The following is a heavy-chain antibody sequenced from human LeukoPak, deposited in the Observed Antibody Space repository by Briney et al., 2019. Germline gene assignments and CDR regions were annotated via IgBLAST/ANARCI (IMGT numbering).Heavy chain of an antibody. CDR1: GFTVSSNY. CDR2: IYSGGST. J-gene: IGHJ4*02. V-gene: IGHV3-66*01. D-gene: IGHD4-23*01. Sequence: GGSLRLSCAASGFTVSSNYMSWVRQAPGKGLEWVSVIYSGGSTYYYDSATGRFTISRDNSKNTLYLQMNSLRAEDTAVYYCATMNYGGNYFDYWGQGTLVTVSS. CDR3: ATMNYGGNYFDY.